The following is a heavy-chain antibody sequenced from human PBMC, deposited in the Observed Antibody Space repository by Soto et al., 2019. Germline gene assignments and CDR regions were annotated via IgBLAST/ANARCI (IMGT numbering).Heavy chain of an antibody. CDR1: GYTFTSYG. D-gene: IGHD3-22*01. CDR3: ARVLTGNYDSSGYSAFDI. V-gene: IGHV1-18*04. J-gene: IGHJ3*02. CDR2: ISAYNGNT. Sequence: ASVKVSCKASGYTFTSYGISWVRQAPGQGLEWMGWISAYNGNTNYAQKLQGRVTMTTDTSTSTAYMELRSLRSDDTAVYYCARVLTGNYDSSGYSAFDIWGQGTMVTAS.